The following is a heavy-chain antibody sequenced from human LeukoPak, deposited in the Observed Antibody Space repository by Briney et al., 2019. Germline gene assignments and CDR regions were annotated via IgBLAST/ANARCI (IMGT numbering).Heavy chain of an antibody. D-gene: IGHD1-14*01. Sequence: PGGSLRLSCAASGFTFSSYAMHWVRQAPGKGLEWVAVISYDGSNKYYADSVKGRFTISRDNSKNTLYLQMNSLRAEDTAVYYCARESLTYYFDYWGQGTLVTVSS. J-gene: IGHJ4*02. V-gene: IGHV3-30*04. CDR1: GFTFSSYA. CDR2: ISYDGSNK. CDR3: ARESLTYYFDY.